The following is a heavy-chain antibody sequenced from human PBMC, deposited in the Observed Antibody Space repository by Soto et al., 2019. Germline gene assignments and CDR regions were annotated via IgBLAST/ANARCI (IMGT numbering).Heavy chain of an antibody. CDR1: GFTFSSYA. V-gene: IGHV3-23*01. D-gene: IGHD2-15*01. CDR3: AKGVSSDCAGGGCYSRVLEY. Sequence: GGSLRLSCAASGFTFSSYAMTWVRQAPGKGLEWVSIISGPGVSTFYADSVKGRFTISRDNSKNILYLQMNSLRAEDTAVYYCAKGVSSDCAGGGCYSRVLEYWGQGTLVTVSS. CDR2: ISGPGVST. J-gene: IGHJ4*02.